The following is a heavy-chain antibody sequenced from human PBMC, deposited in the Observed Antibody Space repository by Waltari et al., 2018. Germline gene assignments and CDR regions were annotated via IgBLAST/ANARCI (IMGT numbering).Heavy chain of an antibody. D-gene: IGHD3-10*01. CDR3: SRGGSGINAGRFDL. V-gene: IGHV6-1*01. J-gene: IGHJ4*02. CDR1: GDSVSSNSVI. Sequence: QVQLQQSGPGLVKPSQTLSLTCAISGDSVSSNSVIWNWIRQSPSSGLEWLGRTYHRSKWYNDSALSVKSRISIYADTSKNQISLQLSSVTPEDTAVYYCSRGGSGINAGRFDLWGQGILVTVSS. CDR2: TYHRSKWYN.